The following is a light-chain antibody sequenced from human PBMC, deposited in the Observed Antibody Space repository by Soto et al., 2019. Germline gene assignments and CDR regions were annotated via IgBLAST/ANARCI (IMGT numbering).Light chain of an antibody. Sequence: DIQMTQSPSSLSASVGDRVTITCRASQSISSYLNCYQQKPGKAPKLLIYAASSLQSGVPSSFSGSVSGSDFTLTISSLQPEDFATYYCQQSYSTLLTFVGGTKVEIK. CDR3: QQSYSTLLT. V-gene: IGKV1-39*01. J-gene: IGKJ4*01. CDR2: AAS. CDR1: QSISSY.